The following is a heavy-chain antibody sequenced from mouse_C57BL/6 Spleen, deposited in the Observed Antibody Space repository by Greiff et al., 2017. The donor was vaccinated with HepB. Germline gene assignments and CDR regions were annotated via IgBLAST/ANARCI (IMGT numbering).Heavy chain of an antibody. CDR3: ARDGAGWDYYGSHWYFDV. Sequence: EVKLMESGGGLVKPGGSLKLSCAASGFTFSSYAMSWVRQTPEKRLAWVATISDGGSYTYYPDNVKGRFTISRDNAKNNLYLQMSHLKSEDTAMYYCARDGAGWDYYGSHWYFDVWGTGTTVTVSS. D-gene: IGHD1-1*01. J-gene: IGHJ1*03. CDR2: ISDGGSYT. CDR1: GFTFSSYA. V-gene: IGHV5-4*01.